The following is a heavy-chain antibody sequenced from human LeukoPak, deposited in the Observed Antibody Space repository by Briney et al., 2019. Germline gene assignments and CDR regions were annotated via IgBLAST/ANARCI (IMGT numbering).Heavy chain of an antibody. J-gene: IGHJ4*02. CDR1: GVSISSGDYY. CDR3: AREGYCSGGSCYSGIYY. D-gene: IGHD2-15*01. CDR2: IYYSGCT. Sequence: AQTLSLTCTVSGVSISSGDYYWSWIRQPPGKGLEWIGYIYYSGCTYDDPSLKRRVTISVDTSQNQFELKLSSVTAADTGVYYGAREGYCSGGSCYSGIYYWGQGTLVTVSS. V-gene: IGHV4-30-4*01.